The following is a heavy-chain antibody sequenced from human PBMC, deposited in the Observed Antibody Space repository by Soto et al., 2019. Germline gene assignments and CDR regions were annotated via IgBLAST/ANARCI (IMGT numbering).Heavy chain of an antibody. CDR1: GGSISSGGYY. CDR2: IYYSGSS. D-gene: IGHD3-10*01. CDR3: AIDKKYGPSVYFDY. V-gene: IGHV4-31*03. Sequence: QVQLQESGPGLVKPSQTLSLTCTVSGGSISSGGYYCSWIRQHPGKGREWIGYIYYSGSSYYNTYLKSRVPLSVDTSKNQFSLKLSSVTAADTAVYYCAIDKKYGPSVYFDYWGQGTLVTVSS. J-gene: IGHJ4*02.